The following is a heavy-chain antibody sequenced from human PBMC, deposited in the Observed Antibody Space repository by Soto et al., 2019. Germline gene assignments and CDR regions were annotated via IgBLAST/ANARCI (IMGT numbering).Heavy chain of an antibody. CDR2: IYETGST. V-gene: IGHV4-59*08. J-gene: IGHJ6*03. CDR3: ARCGTMSTFHYDYMDV. D-gene: IGHD2-15*01. Sequence: QVQLQESGPGLVKPSETLSLICTVSGGAVTNYYWSWIRQPPGKGLEWIGYIYETGSTNYNPTLKSRVTISGVMSTRQFSLKLSCVTAADTVVYSCARCGTMSTFHYDYMDVWGKATTVTVSS. CDR1: GGAVTNYY.